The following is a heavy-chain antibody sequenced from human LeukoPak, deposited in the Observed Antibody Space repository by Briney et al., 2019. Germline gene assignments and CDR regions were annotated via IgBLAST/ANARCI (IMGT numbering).Heavy chain of an antibody. CDR1: GFTFSSYA. CDR2: ISYDGSNK. Sequence: GGSLRLSCAAPGFTFSSYAMHWVRQAPGKGLEWVAVISYDGSNKYYADSVKGRFTISRDNSKNTLYLQMNSLRAEDTAVYYCARDAGSDFWSGYWAKYYFDYWGQGTLVTVSS. J-gene: IGHJ4*02. CDR3: ARDAGSDFWSGYWAKYYFDY. V-gene: IGHV3-30-3*01. D-gene: IGHD3-3*01.